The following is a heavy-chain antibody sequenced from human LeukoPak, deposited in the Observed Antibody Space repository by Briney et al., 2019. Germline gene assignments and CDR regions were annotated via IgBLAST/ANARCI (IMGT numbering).Heavy chain of an antibody. CDR1: GFTFSNYW. CDR2: INSDGINT. Sequence: PGGSLRLSCAASGFTFSNYWMHWVRQAPGKGLVWVSRINSDGINTSYADSVKGRFTISRDNAKNTLNLQMNSLRAEDTAVYYCARAAYSSTWYSRYFDLWGRGTLVTVSS. J-gene: IGHJ2*01. V-gene: IGHV3-74*01. CDR3: ARAAYSSTWYSRYFDL. D-gene: IGHD6-13*01.